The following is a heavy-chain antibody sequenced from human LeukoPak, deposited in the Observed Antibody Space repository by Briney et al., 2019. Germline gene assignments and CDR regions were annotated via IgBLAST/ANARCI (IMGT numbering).Heavy chain of an antibody. CDR1: GYTFTSYG. V-gene: IGHV1-18*01. CDR2: ISAYNGNT. Sequence: ASVKVSCKASGYTFTSYGISWVRQAPGQGLEWMGWISAYNGNTNYAQKLQGRVTMTTDTSTSTAYMELRSLRSDDTAVYYCARVFGGGGYYLNYFDYWGQGTPVTVSS. D-gene: IGHD1-26*01. J-gene: IGHJ4*02. CDR3: ARVFGGGGYYLNYFDY.